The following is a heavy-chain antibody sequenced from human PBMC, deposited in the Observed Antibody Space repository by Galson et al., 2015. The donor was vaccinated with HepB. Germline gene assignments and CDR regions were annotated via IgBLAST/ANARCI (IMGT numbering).Heavy chain of an antibody. D-gene: IGHD5/OR15-5a*01. Sequence: SLRLSCAASGFTFSSYWMSWVRQAPGKGLEWVANIKQDGSEKYYVDSVRGRFTISRDNAKNSLYLQMNSLRAEDTAVYYCARRRGDVVSYYGMGVWGQGTTVTVSS. CDR3: ARRRGDVVSYYGMGV. V-gene: IGHV3-7*03. J-gene: IGHJ6*02. CDR2: IKQDGSEK. CDR1: GFTFSSYW.